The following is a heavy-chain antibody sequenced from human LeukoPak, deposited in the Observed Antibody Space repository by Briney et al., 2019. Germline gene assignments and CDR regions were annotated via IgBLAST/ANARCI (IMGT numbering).Heavy chain of an antibody. J-gene: IGHJ4*02. D-gene: IGHD3-10*01. CDR2: ISGSGGST. CDR3: AKDPVGGSPNDY. Sequence: PGGSLRLSCAASGFIFSSYAMSWVRQAPGRGLEWVSAISGSGGSTYYADSVKGRFTISRDNSKNTLYLQMNSLRAEDTAVYYCAKDPVGGSPNDYWGQGTLVTVSS. V-gene: IGHV3-23*01. CDR1: GFIFSSYA.